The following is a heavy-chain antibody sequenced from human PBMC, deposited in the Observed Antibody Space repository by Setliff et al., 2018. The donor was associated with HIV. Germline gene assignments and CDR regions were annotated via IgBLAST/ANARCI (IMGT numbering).Heavy chain of an antibody. D-gene: IGHD2-8*02. Sequence: PSETLSLTCTVSGDSISRRTYYWDWIRQPPGKGLEWIGSMYYDGNTFYNTSLKSRLTISVDTSKNQLSLKLSSVTAADTAVYYCARHRAAYWYYDYWGQGTLVTVPQ. CDR1: GDSISRRTYY. V-gene: IGHV4-39*01. J-gene: IGHJ4*02. CDR3: ARHRAAYWYYDY. CDR2: MYYDGNT.